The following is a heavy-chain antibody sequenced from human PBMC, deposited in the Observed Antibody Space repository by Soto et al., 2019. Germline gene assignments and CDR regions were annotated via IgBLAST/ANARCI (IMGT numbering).Heavy chain of an antibody. CDR2: IYHSGST. CDR1: VGSISSGGYS. J-gene: IGHJ5*02. CDR3: ARAPTVRGWFDP. Sequence: SETLSLTCAFSVGSISSGGYSCSWVRQPPGKGLEWIGYIYHSGSTYYNPSLKSRVTISVDRSKNQFSLKLSSVTAADTAVYYCARAPTVRGWFDPWGQGTLVTVSS. V-gene: IGHV4-30-2*01. D-gene: IGHD4-17*01.